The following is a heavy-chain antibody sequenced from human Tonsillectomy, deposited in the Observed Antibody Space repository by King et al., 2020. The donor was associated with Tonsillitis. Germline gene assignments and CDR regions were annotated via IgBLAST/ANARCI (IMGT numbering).Heavy chain of an antibody. CDR1: GFTFSSHC. D-gene: IGHD5-18*01. V-gene: IGHV3-7*03. J-gene: IGHJ3*02. CDR2: TKPEESEK. CDR3: ARNRGYSYGYSAINS. Sequence: VQLVESGGGLVQPGGSLRLSCAASGFTFSSHCMIWVRQAPGKGLEWVANTKPEESEKYYVDSVKGRLTISRDNAKNSLYLEMNTLRAEDTAVYNCARNRGYSYGYSAINSWGEARMVS.